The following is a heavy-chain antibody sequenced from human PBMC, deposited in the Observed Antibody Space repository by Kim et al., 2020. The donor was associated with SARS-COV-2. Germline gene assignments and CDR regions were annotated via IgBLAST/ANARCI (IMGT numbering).Heavy chain of an antibody. CDR3: AKTGQFDS. CDR2: IVSGGAT. J-gene: IGHJ4*02. D-gene: IGHD1-1*01. Sequence: GGSLRLSCAVSGFTLSTSAMSWVRQAPGEGLEWVSSIVSGGATLYADSVKGRFTMSRDNSMNTLYLQMDSLRVDDTAFYYCAKTGQFDSWGQGTLVTVSS. CDR1: GFTLSTSA. V-gene: IGHV3-23*01.